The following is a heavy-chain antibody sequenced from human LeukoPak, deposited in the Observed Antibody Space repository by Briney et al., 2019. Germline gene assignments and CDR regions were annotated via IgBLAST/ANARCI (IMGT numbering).Heavy chain of an antibody. CDR2: FDPEDGET. V-gene: IGHV1-24*01. J-gene: IGHJ4*02. Sequence: ASVKVSCKVSGYTLTELSMHWVRQAPGKGFEWMGGFDPEDGETIYAQKFQGRVTMTSDTSISTASMELSSLRSEDTAVYYCARGPFVGETMSVYYFDYWGQGSLVTVSS. CDR1: GYTLTELS. CDR3: ARGPFVGETMSVYYFDY. D-gene: IGHD1-26*01.